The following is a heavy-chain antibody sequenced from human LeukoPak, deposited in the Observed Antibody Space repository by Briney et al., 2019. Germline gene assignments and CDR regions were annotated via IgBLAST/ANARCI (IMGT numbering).Heavy chain of an antibody. V-gene: IGHV1-24*01. CDR3: ATDLPFYSDYRLDY. D-gene: IGHD4-17*01. Sequence: ASVKVSCKVSGYTLTELSMHWVRQAPGKGLEWMGGFDPEDGETIYAQKFQGRVTMTEDTSTDTAYMELSSLRSEDTAVYYCATDLPFYSDYRLDYWGQGTLVTVSS. CDR2: FDPEDGET. J-gene: IGHJ4*02. CDR1: GYTLTELS.